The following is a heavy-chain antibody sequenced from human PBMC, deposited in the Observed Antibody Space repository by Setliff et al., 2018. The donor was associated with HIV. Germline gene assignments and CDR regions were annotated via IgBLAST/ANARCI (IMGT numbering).Heavy chain of an antibody. Sequence: GGSLRLSCAASGFTFSNYGLSWVRQASGRGLEWVSAISASGANTYYADSVRGRFTISRDNSKNTLYLQMNSLRAEDTAVYYCAKNDNYYYYMDVWGKGTTVTVSS. V-gene: IGHV3-23*01. CDR2: ISASGANT. D-gene: IGHD3-22*01. CDR1: GFTFSNYG. J-gene: IGHJ6*03. CDR3: AKNDNYYYYMDV.